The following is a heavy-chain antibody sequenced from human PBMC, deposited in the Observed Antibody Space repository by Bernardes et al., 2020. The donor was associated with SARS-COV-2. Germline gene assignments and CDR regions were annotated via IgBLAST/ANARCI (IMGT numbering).Heavy chain of an antibody. D-gene: IGHD4-17*01. CDR3: TGDYLY. J-gene: IGHJ4*02. CDR1: GFNFSGSA. CDR2: IRSKPKGYAT. V-gene: IGHV3-73*01. Sequence: GWSLRLSCAASGFNFSGSAIQWVRQASGKGLEWIGRIRSKPKGYATTYAASLKGRFVISRDDSRNTAYLQIHSLKIDDTAVYYCTGDYLYWDQGTLVSVSS.